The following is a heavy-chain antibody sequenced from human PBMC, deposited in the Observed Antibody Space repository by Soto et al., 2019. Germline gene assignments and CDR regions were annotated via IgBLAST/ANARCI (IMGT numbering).Heavy chain of an antibody. Sequence: SETLSLTCTVSGDSISSNNNYWSWIRQPPGEGLEWIGFISYSGTTSYSPSLKSRVAISLDTSKNQFSLSLSSVTAADTAVYYCARGRAYSYGLDPWGQGTLVT. V-gene: IGHV4-30-4*01. D-gene: IGHD5-18*01. J-gene: IGHJ5*02. CDR1: GDSISSNNNY. CDR2: ISYSGTT. CDR3: ARGRAYSYGLDP.